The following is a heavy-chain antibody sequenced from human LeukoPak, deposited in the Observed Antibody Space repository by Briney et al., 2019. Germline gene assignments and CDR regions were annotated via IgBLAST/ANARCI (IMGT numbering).Heavy chain of an antibody. CDR2: IYYSGST. J-gene: IGHJ4*02. Sequence: SETLSLTCSVSGGSIRSYYWSWIRQPAGKGLEWIGYIYYSGSTNYNPSLKSRVTISVDTSKNQFSLKLSSVTAADTAVYYCARGGYSYGTFDYWGQGTLVTASS. CDR3: ARGGYSYGTFDY. CDR1: GGSIRSYY. V-gene: IGHV4-59*08. D-gene: IGHD5-18*01.